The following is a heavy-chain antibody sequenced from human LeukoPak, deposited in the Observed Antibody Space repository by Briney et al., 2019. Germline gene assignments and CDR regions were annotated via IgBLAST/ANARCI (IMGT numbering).Heavy chain of an antibody. CDR3: ARVGEYCGGDCYSVKY. D-gene: IGHD2-21*01. V-gene: IGHV4-34*01. CDR2: INHSGST. Sequence: SETLSLTCAVYGGSFSGYYWSWIRQPPGKGLEWIGEINHSGSTNYNPSLKSRVTISVDTSKNQFSLNLRSVTAADTAVYYCARVGEYCGGDCYSVKYWGQGTLVTVSS. J-gene: IGHJ4*02. CDR1: GGSFSGYY.